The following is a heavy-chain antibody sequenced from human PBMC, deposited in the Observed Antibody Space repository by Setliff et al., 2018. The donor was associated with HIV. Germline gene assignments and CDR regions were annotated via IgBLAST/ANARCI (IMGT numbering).Heavy chain of an antibody. CDR1: GGPLNSRNW. Sequence: SETLSLTCAVSGGPLNSRNWWSWVRQPPGKGLEWIGSLYYTGSTYYSTSLKSRVAISVDTSKNQFSLQLHSVTAADTAVYYCARDWGLYGDQGRFDYWGQGTLVTVSS. V-gene: IGHV4-4*02. CDR2: LYYTGST. D-gene: IGHD4-17*01. CDR3: ARDWGLYGDQGRFDY. J-gene: IGHJ4*02.